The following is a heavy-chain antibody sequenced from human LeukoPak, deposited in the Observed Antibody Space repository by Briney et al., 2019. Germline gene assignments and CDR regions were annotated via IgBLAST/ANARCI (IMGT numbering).Heavy chain of an antibody. J-gene: IGHJ6*02. CDR2: IIPILGIA. V-gene: IGHV1-69*04. CDR3: ARDHRRIPVLLWFGEAPKEYYGMDV. D-gene: IGHD3-10*01. CDR1: GGTFSSYA. Sequence: SVKVSCKASGGTFSSYAISWVRQAPGQGLEWMGRIIPILGIANYAQKFQGRVTITADKSTSTAYMELSSLRSEDTAVYYCARDHRRIPVLLWFGEAPKEYYGMDVWGQGTTVTVSS.